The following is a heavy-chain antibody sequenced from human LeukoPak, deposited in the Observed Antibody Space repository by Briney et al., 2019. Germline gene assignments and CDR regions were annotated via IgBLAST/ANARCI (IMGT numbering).Heavy chain of an antibody. D-gene: IGHD3-3*01. CDR1: GFTFSSYA. V-gene: IGHV3-64D*06. J-gene: IGHJ1*01. CDR3: VTPSDYDFWSGPEYFQH. CDR2: ISSNGGST. Sequence: GGSLRLPCSASGFTFSSYAMHWVRQAPGKGLEYVSAISSNGGSTYYADSVKGRFTISRDNSKNTLYLQMSSLRAEDTAVYYCVTPSDYDFWSGPEYFQHWGQGTLVTVSS.